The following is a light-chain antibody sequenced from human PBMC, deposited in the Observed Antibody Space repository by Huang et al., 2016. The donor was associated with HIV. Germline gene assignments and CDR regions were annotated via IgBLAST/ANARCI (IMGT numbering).Light chain of an antibody. CDR1: QSVNSN. V-gene: IGKV3-15*01. CDR3: QQYNNWPPLT. CDR2: GAS. J-gene: IGKJ4*01. Sequence: EIVMTQSQATLSVSPGERATLSCSASQSVNSNLAWYQKKPGPAPRLLIYGASTRVTGIPATFSGSGSGTEFTLTISSLQSEDFAVYYCQQYNNWPPLTFGGGTKVEIK.